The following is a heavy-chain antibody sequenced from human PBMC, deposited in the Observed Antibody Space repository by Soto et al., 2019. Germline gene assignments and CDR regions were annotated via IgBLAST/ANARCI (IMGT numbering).Heavy chain of an antibody. Sequence: SVKVSCKASGGTFSSYAISWVRQAPGQGLEWMGGIIPIFGTANYAQKFQGRVTITADESTSTAYMELSSLRSEDTAVYYCARSTVTPWGLRSPYYYYGMDVWGQGTTVTVSS. CDR3: ARSTVTPWGLRSPYYYYGMDV. D-gene: IGHD4-17*01. J-gene: IGHJ6*02. V-gene: IGHV1-69*13. CDR2: IIPIFGTA. CDR1: GGTFSSYA.